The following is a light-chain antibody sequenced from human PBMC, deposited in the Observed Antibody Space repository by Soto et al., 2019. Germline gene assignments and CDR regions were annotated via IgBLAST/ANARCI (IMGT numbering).Light chain of an antibody. CDR2: GAS. CDR3: QQYDNLPYT. Sequence: DIQMTQSPSSLSASVGDRVTITCQASQDITNYLNWYQHKPGKAPKLLIYGASNLETGVPSRFSGSGSGTDFVFTISSLQPEDIAVYYCQQYDNLPYTFGQGTKLEI. J-gene: IGKJ2*01. V-gene: IGKV1-33*01. CDR1: QDITNY.